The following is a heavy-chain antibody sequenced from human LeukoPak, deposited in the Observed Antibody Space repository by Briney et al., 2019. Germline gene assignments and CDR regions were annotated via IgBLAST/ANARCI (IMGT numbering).Heavy chain of an antibody. CDR3: AKALRIAAPEDY. CDR2: ITGSGGST. V-gene: IGHV3-23*01. D-gene: IGHD6-13*01. Sequence: PGGSLRLSCAASGFTFSSYSMNWVRQAPGKGLEWVSTITGSGGSTYYADSVKGRFTISRDNSKNTLYLQMNSLRAEDTAVYSCAKALRIAAPEDYWGQGTLVTVSS. J-gene: IGHJ4*02. CDR1: GFTFSSYS.